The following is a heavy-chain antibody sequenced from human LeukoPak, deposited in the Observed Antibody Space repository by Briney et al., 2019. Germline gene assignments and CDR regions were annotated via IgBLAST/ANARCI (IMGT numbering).Heavy chain of an antibody. CDR2: IKQDGGEE. Sequence: PGGSLRLSCAASGFTFSSHWMSWVRQAPGKGLEWVANIKQDGGEEYYVDSVKGRFTISRDNAKNSLYLQMNSLRAEDTAVYYCARGYSSGRTDWFDPWGQGTLVTVSS. CDR1: GFTFSSHW. CDR3: ARGYSSGRTDWFDP. J-gene: IGHJ5*02. V-gene: IGHV3-7*01. D-gene: IGHD6-19*01.